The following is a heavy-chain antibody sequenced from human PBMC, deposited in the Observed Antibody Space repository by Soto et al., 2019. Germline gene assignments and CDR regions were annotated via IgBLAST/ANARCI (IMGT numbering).Heavy chain of an antibody. CDR3: ARSEEDSDYYYYGMDV. Sequence: PSQTLSLTCVGSGDTVSSNSVAWNWVRQSPSRGLEWLGRTYYRSRWYSDYAVSVRSRIDINADTSKNQVSLQLNSVTPEDTAVYSCARSEEDSDYYYYGMDVWGQGTTVTVSS. J-gene: IGHJ6*02. D-gene: IGHD2-15*01. CDR1: GDTVSSNSVA. CDR2: TYYRSRWYS. V-gene: IGHV6-1*01.